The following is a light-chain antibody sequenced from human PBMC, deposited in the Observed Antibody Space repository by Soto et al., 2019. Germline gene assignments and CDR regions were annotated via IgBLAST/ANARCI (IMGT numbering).Light chain of an antibody. V-gene: IGKV3-20*01. CDR2: GAS. J-gene: IGKJ1*01. Sequence: ESVWTQYPDTLSLSPGERATLSCRASQSVTSDYLAWYQQKPGQAPRILIHGASSRATGIPDRFSGSGSGTDFTLTISRLEPEDFAVYYCQQYGRPFGQGTKVDIK. CDR3: QQYGRP. CDR1: QSVTSDY.